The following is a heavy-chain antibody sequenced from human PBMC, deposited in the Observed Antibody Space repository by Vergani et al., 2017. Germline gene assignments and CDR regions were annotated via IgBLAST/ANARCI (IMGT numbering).Heavy chain of an antibody. V-gene: IGHV4-34*02. CDR3: ARRAERWETLLRDDFDV. CDR1: GGSFSGYY. J-gene: IGHJ3*01. Sequence: QVQLQQWGAGLLKPSETLSLTCAVYGGSFSGYYWSWIRQPPGKGLEWIGEMNHSGTINYNPTLKSPFNVSIDTSRDHFSLKLRSVSAADTAVYFCARRAERWETLLRDDFDVWGQGTFVTVSP. D-gene: IGHD1-26*01. CDR2: MNHSGTI.